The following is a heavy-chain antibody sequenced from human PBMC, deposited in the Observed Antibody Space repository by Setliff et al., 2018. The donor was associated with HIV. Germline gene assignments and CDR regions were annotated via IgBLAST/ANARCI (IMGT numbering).Heavy chain of an antibody. CDR2: IYYSGST. CDR3: ARQVSGSSGYYYPLHTHH. Sequence: PSETLSLTCTVSGGSISSSNCYWGWIRQPPGKGLEWIGSIYYSGSTLYNPSLKSRVTISVDTSKNQFSLKLNSVTAADTAVYYCARQVSGSSGYYYPLHTHHWGQGTLVTVSS. D-gene: IGHD3-22*01. J-gene: IGHJ1*01. CDR1: GGSISSSNCY. V-gene: IGHV4-39*01.